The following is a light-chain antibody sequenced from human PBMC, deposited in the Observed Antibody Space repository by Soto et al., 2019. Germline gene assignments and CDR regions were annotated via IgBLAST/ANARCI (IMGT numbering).Light chain of an antibody. CDR1: SSDVGGYNY. V-gene: IGLV2-8*01. J-gene: IGLJ2*01. CDR2: EVS. Sequence: QSALTQPPSASGSPGQSVTISCTGTSSDVGGYNYVSWYQQHPGKAPKLMISEVSKRPSRVPDRFSGSKSGNTASLSVSGLQAEDEADYYCSSNAGTNKMIFGGGTKLTVL. CDR3: SSNAGTNKMI.